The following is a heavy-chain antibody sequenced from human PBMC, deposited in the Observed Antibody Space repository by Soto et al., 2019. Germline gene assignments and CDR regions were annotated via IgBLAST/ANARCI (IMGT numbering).Heavy chain of an antibody. CDR1: GFAFMSYT. CDR2: IRGFSPYT. V-gene: IGHV3-21*01. CDR3: ARDRGYDAHDYYYNAMDV. D-gene: IGHD2-15*01. Sequence: WGSLRLSCVASGFAFMSYTISFFRHSPFKWLEWVSAIRGFSPYTFYADSVKGRFTISRDNAKNSLYLQMNSLRAEDTAVYYCARDRGYDAHDYYYNAMDVWGQGTMVTVSS. J-gene: IGHJ6*02.